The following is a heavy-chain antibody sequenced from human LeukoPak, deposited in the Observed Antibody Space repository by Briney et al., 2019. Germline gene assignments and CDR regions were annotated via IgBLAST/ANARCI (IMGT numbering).Heavy chain of an antibody. Sequence: PSETLSLTCTVSGGSISSGGYYWSWIRQHPGKGLEWIGYIYYSGSTYYNPSLKSRVTISVDTSKNQFSLKLSSVTAADTAVYYCARGGYFDWLTRRYYYYGMDVWGQGTTVTVSS. J-gene: IGHJ6*02. CDR2: IYYSGST. D-gene: IGHD3-9*01. CDR1: GGSISSGGYY. CDR3: ARGGYFDWLTRRYYYYGMDV. V-gene: IGHV4-31*03.